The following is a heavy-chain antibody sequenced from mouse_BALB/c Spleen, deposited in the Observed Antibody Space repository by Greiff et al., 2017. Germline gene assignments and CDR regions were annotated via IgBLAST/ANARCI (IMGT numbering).Heavy chain of an antibody. J-gene: IGHJ1*01. V-gene: IGHV5-6-3*01. D-gene: IGHD1-1*01. Sequence: EVKLMESGGGLVQPGGSLKLSCAASGFTFSSYGMSWVRQTPDKRLELVATINSNGGSTYYPDSVKGRFTISRDNAKNTLYLQMSSLKSEDTAMYYCARDEITTHWYFDVWGAGTTVTVSS. CDR3: ARDEITTHWYFDV. CDR2: INSNGGST. CDR1: GFTFSSYG.